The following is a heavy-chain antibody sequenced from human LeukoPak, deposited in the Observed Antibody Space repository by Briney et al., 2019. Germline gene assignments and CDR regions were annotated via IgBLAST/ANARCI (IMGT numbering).Heavy chain of an antibody. CDR3: ARDQLAYSGYDTLFDY. CDR2: IWYDGSNK. CDR1: GFTFRSYG. D-gene: IGHD5-12*01. Sequence: GGSLRLSCAASGFTFRSYGMHWVRQAPGKGLEWVAVIWYDGSNKYCADSVKGRFTISRDNSKNTLYLQLNSLRPEDTAVYYCARDQLAYSGYDTLFDYWGQGSLVTVSS. V-gene: IGHV3-33*01. J-gene: IGHJ4*02.